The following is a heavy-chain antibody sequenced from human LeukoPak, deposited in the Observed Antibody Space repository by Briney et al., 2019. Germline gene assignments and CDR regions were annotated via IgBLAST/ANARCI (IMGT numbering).Heavy chain of an antibody. V-gene: IGHV4-39*01. CDR3: VRFGELLYL. J-gene: IGHJ4*02. Sequence: NPSETLSLTCTVSGGSISSSSYYWGWIRQPPGKGLEWIGSIYYSGSTYYNPSLKSRVTICVDTSKNQFSLTLSSVTAADTSVYYCVRFGELLYLWGQGTLVTVSS. CDR1: GGSISSSSYY. CDR2: IYYSGST. D-gene: IGHD3-10*01.